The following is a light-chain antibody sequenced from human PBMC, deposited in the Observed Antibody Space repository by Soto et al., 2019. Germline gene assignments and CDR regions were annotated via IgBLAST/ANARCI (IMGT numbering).Light chain of an antibody. CDR2: AAS. Sequence: AIQLTQSPSSLSASVGDRVTITCRASQDIAIYLAWYQQKPGEAPKLLIYAASTLYGGVPSRFSGSGSGTDFALTITSLQAEDFATYYCLQDYNYPITFGQGTRLEIK. CDR1: QDIAIY. V-gene: IGKV1-6*01. J-gene: IGKJ5*01. CDR3: LQDYNYPIT.